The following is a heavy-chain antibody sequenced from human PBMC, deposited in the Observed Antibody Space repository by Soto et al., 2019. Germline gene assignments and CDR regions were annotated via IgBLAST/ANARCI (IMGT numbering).Heavy chain of an antibody. J-gene: IGHJ4*02. CDR3: VRCNYFDY. Sequence: PSETLSLTCTVSGGSISTSSYYWGWIRQPPGKGLEWIGFIRYSGSTNYNPSLKGRVTISVDTSKNQFSLKMGSVTAADTAVYYCVRCNYFDYWGQGTLVTVSS. V-gene: IGHV4-61*05. CDR1: GGSISTSSYY. CDR2: IRYSGST.